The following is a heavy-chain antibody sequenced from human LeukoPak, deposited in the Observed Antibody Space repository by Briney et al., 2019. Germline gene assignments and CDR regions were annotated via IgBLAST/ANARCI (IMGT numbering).Heavy chain of an antibody. CDR1: GFTLSSYA. V-gene: IGHV3-23*01. CDR2: ISGSGGNT. CDR3: AKSDTVSTHPFDI. Sequence: PGGSLRLSCAASGFTLSSYAMSWVRQAPGKGLEWVSVISGSGGNTNYADSVEGRFTISRDNSKNTLYLQMNSLRAEDTAVYYCAKSDTVSTHPFDIRGQGTMGTVSP. D-gene: IGHD4-17*01. J-gene: IGHJ3*02.